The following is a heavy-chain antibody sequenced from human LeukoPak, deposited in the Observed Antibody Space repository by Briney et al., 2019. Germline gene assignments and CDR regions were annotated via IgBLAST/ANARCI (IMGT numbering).Heavy chain of an antibody. CDR1: GYTFTSYG. V-gene: IGHV1-18*01. CDR3: ARRFNYYDSSGYYEGFYFDY. D-gene: IGHD3-22*01. CDR2: ISAY. J-gene: IGHJ4*02. Sequence: ASVKVSCXASGYTFTSYGISWVRQAPGQGLEWMGWISAYAQKFQVRVTMTTDTSTSTAYMELRSLRSDDTAVYYCARRFNYYDSSGYYEGFYFDYWGQGTLVTVSS.